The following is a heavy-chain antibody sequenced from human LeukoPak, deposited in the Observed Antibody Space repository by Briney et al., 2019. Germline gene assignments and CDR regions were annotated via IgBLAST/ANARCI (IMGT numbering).Heavy chain of an antibody. CDR2: INHSRST. J-gene: IGHJ5*02. D-gene: IGHD3-16*02. CDR1: GGSFSGYY. V-gene: IGHV4-34*01. Sequence: SETLSLTCAVYGGSFSGYYWSWIRQPPGKGLECIGEINHSRSTNYNPSLKSRVTISVDTSKNQFSLKLSSVTAADTAVYYCARGRVGYDYVWGSYRNNWFDPWGQGTLVTVSS. CDR3: ARGRVGYDYVWGSYRNNWFDP.